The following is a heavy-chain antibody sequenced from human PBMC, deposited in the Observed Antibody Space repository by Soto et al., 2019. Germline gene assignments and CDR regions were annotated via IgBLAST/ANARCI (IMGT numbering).Heavy chain of an antibody. Sequence: QVQLVQSGDEVKKSGASVKVSCKASGYTFSNYGISWVRQAPGQGLEWMGWISGYNGLTAYAQNVQGRVTMTIYTPTRTVFMELTSLRSNVTAVYYCARDEGIRGFDFWGQGTPVTVSS. D-gene: IGHD3-10*01. V-gene: IGHV1-18*04. CDR1: GYTFSNYG. CDR2: ISGYNGLT. J-gene: IGHJ4*02. CDR3: ARDEGIRGFDF.